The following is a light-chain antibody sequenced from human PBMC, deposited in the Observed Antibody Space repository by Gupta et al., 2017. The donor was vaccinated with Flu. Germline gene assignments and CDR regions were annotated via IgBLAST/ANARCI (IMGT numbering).Light chain of an antibody. V-gene: IGKV3-11*02. Sequence: EIVLTQSPDTLAVSPGESAALTCSASQDIGSHLSWYQVKPGQAPRLLILDSFVRAAGVPARFSGSGSGRHLSLTIASVEPEDFAVYYCQQRTIRPPFTFGQGTKLEI. CDR3: QQRTIRPPFT. CDR1: QDIGSH. CDR2: DSF. J-gene: IGKJ2*01.